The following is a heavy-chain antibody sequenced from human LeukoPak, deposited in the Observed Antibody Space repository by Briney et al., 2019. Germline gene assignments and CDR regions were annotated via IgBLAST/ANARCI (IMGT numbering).Heavy chain of an antibody. CDR3: ARDQIHAFPYYYYYMDV. V-gene: IGHV3-23*01. J-gene: IGHJ6*03. CDR1: GFTFSNYA. D-gene: IGHD2/OR15-2a*01. CDR2: ISGSGGST. Sequence: GGSLRLSCAASGFTFSNYAMTWVCQAPGKGLEWVSAISGSGGSTYYADSVKGRFTISRDNSKNTLYLQMNSLRAEDTAVYYCARDQIHAFPYYYYYMDVWGKGTTVTVSS.